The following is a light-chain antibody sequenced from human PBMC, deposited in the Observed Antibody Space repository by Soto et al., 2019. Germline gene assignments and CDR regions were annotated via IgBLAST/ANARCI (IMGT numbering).Light chain of an antibody. CDR3: PLPTNLPKP. V-gene: IGKV3D-7*01. J-gene: IGKJ1*01. CDR2: IAS. CDR1: QSVSSNY. Sequence: LSLAPGDRAPLSCRASQSVSSNYLAWYQQKPGQAPRLLIYIASARATGIPARFSGSGSGTDFTLTISSLQAEDFVRYRSPLPTNLPKPFGQGAK.